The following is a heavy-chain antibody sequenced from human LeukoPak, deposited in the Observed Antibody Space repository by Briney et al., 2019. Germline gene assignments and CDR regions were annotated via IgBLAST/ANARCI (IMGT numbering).Heavy chain of an antibody. CDR2: IIPIFGTA. D-gene: IGHD3-3*01. CDR1: GGTFSSYV. J-gene: IGHJ6*02. V-gene: IGHV1-69*01. Sequence: ASVKVSCKASGGTFSSYVSSWVRQAPGQGLEWMGGIIPIFGTANYAQKFQGRVTITADESTSTAYMELSSLRSEDTAVYYCARRTIFGVVISNYYYGMDVWGQGTTVTVSS. CDR3: ARRTIFGVVISNYYYGMDV.